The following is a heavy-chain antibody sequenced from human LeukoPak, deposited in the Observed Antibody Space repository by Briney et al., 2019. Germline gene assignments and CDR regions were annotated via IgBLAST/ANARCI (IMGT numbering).Heavy chain of an antibody. D-gene: IGHD1-26*01. CDR1: GFTFSSYG. J-gene: IGHJ4*02. Sequence: GGSLRLSCAASGFTFSSYGMHWVRQAPGKGLEWVAVIWYDGSNKYYADSAKGRFTISRDNSKNTLYLQMNSLRAEDTAVYYCARDRIVGATTRNTFDYWGQGTLVTVSS. CDR2: IWYDGSNK. CDR3: ARDRIVGATTRNTFDY. V-gene: IGHV3-33*01.